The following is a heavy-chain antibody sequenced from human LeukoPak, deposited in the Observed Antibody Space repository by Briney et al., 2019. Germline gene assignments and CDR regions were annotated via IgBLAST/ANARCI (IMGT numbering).Heavy chain of an antibody. CDR2: ST. Sequence: STNYNPSLKSRVTISVDTSKNQFSLKLSSVTAAETAVYYCARVIEEHDYGDYGDYYFDYWGQGTLVTVSS. D-gene: IGHD4-17*01. CDR3: ARVIEEHDYGDYGDYYFDY. J-gene: IGHJ4*02. V-gene: IGHV4-34*01.